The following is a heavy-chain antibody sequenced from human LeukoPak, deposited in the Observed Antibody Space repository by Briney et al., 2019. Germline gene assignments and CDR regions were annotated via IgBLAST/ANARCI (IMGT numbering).Heavy chain of an antibody. CDR1: GYTLTELS. Sequence: ASVKVSCKVSGYTLTELSMHWVRQAPGQGLEWMGIINPSGTDSNYAQKFQGRVTMTRDMSTSTVNMELSILRSENTAVYYCARDGGGDYDFDYWGQGTLVTVSS. CDR2: INPSGTDS. J-gene: IGHJ4*02. D-gene: IGHD4-17*01. V-gene: IGHV1-46*01. CDR3: ARDGGGDYDFDY.